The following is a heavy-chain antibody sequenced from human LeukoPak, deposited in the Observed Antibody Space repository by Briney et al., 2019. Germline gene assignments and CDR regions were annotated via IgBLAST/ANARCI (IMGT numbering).Heavy chain of an antibody. J-gene: IGHJ4*02. Sequence: GGSLRLSCAASGFTFSSYAMHWVRQTPGKGLEWVSTISSTGDSTYHADSVKGRFTISRDNSKNTLYLQMNSLRAEDTAVYYCAKGHQVTFFDYWGQGTLVTVSS. CDR3: AKGHQVTFFDY. CDR2: ISSTGDST. CDR1: GFTFSSYA. V-gene: IGHV3-23*01. D-gene: IGHD5-18*01.